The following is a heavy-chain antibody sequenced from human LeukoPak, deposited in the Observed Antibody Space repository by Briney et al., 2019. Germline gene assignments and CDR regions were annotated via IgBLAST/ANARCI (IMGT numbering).Heavy chain of an antibody. D-gene: IGHD3-3*01. J-gene: IGHJ5*02. CDR3: AKAFSFGVDPT. CDR2: ISYDGSNK. Sequence: GGSLRLSCAASGFTFSSYAMHWVRQAPGKGPEWVAVISYDGSNKYYADSVKGRFTISRDNSKNTLYLQMNSLRAEDTAVYYCAKAFSFGVDPTWGQGTLVTVSS. CDR1: GFTFSSYA. V-gene: IGHV3-30-3*01.